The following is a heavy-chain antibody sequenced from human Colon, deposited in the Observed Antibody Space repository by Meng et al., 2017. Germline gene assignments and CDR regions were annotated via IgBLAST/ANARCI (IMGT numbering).Heavy chain of an antibody. V-gene: IGHV1-3*01. Sequence: QFLWLLPGGDLTKPGASVRISCKAADYTFSSYTILWVRPDPGQRPEWMGWTAAGNDNKRYSKNSQGRVTLTRYTSASTAYLELSSLKSEDTAGYYCATGYSSGQPYWGQGTLVTVSS. CDR3: ATGYSSGQPY. CDR1: DYTFSSYT. J-gene: IGHJ4*02. CDR2: TAAGNDNK. D-gene: IGHD6-19*01.